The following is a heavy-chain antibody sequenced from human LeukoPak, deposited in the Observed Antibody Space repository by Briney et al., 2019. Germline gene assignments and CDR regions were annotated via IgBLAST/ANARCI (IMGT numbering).Heavy chain of an antibody. CDR1: GYTFTGYY. CDR2: INPNSAGT. D-gene: IGHD2-15*01. J-gene: IGHJ4*02. V-gene: IGHV1-2*02. CDR3: ARLYCSGGSFYFDY. Sequence: GASVKVPCKASGYTFTGYYMHWVRQAPGQGLEWMGWINPNSAGTNYAQKFQGRVSMTRDTSISIAYMELSRLRSDDTAVYYCARLYCSGGSFYFDYWGQGTLVTASS.